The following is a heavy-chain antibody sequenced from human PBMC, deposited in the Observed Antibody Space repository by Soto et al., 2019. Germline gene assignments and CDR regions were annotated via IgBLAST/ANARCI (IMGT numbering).Heavy chain of an antibody. CDR1: GFTFSIYS. CDR3: ARGSSGWYDY. Sequence: SLRLSCVASGFTFSIYSMNWVRQAPGKGLEWVSYISASSSSIYDADSVKGRFTISRDNAKNSLYLQMKSLRDEDTAVYYCARGSSGWYDYWGQGTQVTVSS. CDR2: ISASSSSI. J-gene: IGHJ4*02. D-gene: IGHD6-19*01. V-gene: IGHV3-48*02.